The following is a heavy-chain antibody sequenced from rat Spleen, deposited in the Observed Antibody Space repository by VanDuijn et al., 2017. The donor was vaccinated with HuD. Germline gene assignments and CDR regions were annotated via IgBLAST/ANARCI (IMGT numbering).Heavy chain of an antibody. CDR2: MRYDGDT. CDR1: GFSLTGNN. J-gene: IGHJ2*01. D-gene: IGHD1-11*01. V-gene: IGHV2S30*01. Sequence: QVQLKESGPGLVQPSQTLSLTCTVSGFSLTGNNVHWVRQPPGKGLEWMGRMRYDGDTYYNSALKSRLSISRDTSKSQVFLKMNSLQTEDTAIYFCGRRGYGGYIDDWGQGVMVTVSS. CDR3: GRRGYGGYIDD.